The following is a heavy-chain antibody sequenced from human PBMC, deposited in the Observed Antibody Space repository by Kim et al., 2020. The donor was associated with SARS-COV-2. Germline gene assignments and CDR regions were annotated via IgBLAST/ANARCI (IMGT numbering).Heavy chain of an antibody. CDR2: ITWDGTRI. Sequence: GGSLRLSCAASGFSFDDYTMHWVRQAPGKGLEWVSLITWDGTRIFYADSVKGRFTISRDNSKNSLYLQMNSLRTEDTALYYCAKEKGANWFDPWGQGTLVTVSS. J-gene: IGHJ5*02. CDR3: AKEKGANWFDP. D-gene: IGHD3-16*01. CDR1: GFSFDDYT. V-gene: IGHV3-43*01.